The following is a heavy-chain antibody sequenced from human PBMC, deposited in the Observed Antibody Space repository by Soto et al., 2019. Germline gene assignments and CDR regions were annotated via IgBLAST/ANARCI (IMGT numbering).Heavy chain of an antibody. CDR1: GGSISSSSYY. D-gene: IGHD3-3*01. Sequence: SETLSLTCTVSGGSISSSSYYWGWIRQPPGKGLEWIGSIYYSGSTYYNPSLKSRVTISVDTSKNQFSLKLSSVTAADTAVYYCASLGFSRPYDFWSGYFPSPDYWGQGTLVTVSS. V-gene: IGHV4-39*01. CDR2: IYYSGST. J-gene: IGHJ4*02. CDR3: ASLGFSRPYDFWSGYFPSPDY.